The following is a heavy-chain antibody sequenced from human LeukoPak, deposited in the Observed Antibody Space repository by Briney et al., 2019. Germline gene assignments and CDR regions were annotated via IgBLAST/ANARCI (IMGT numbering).Heavy chain of an antibody. Sequence: GGSLRLSCAASGFTVSSNYMSWVRQAPGKGLEWVSVIYSGGSTYYADSVKGRFTISRDNSKNTLYLQMNSLRAEDTAVYYCARETPGNSYADYWGQGTLVTVSS. CDR2: IYSGGST. CDR1: GFTVSSNY. J-gene: IGHJ4*02. D-gene: IGHD5-18*01. CDR3: ARETPGNSYADY. V-gene: IGHV3-53*01.